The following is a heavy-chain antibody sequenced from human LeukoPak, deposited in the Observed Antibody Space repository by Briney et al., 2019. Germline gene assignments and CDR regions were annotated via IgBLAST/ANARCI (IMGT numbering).Heavy chain of an antibody. CDR1: GFTASSYA. D-gene: IGHD4-17*01. CDR2: ISGSGDRT. Sequence: GGSLRLSCAASGFTASSYAMTGVRQAPGKGLEWVSSISGSGDRTMYADSVKGRFTISRDNFKNTLYLQMNSLRAEDTALYHCAKDPNGDYIGAFDMWGQGTMVTVSS. V-gene: IGHV3-23*01. CDR3: AKDPNGDYIGAFDM. J-gene: IGHJ3*02.